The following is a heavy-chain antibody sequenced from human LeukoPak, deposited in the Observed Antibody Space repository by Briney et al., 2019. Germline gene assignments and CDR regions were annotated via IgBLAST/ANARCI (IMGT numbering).Heavy chain of an antibody. D-gene: IGHD6-6*01. CDR1: GGSISSYY. CDR3: ARHRIAARPLFDY. Sequence: SETLSLTCTVSGGSISSYYWSWIRQPPGKGLGWIGYIYYSGSTNYNPSLKSRVTISVDTSKNQFSLKLSSVTAADTAVYYCARHRIAARPLFDYWGQGTLFTVSS. V-gene: IGHV4-59*08. J-gene: IGHJ4*02. CDR2: IYYSGST.